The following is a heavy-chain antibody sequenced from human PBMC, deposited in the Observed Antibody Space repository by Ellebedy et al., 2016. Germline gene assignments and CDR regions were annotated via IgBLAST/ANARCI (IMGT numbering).Heavy chain of an antibody. CDR3: ARHRGDRWQLGASDF. CDR2: IDPGDSYI. D-gene: IGHD4-23*01. J-gene: IGHJ4*02. Sequence: GESLKISCQTSGYSFIQYWISWVRQVPGKGLEWMGRIDPGDSYINYNPSFHGHVTISSDRSLTTFSLQWSSLGASDTAIYYCARHRGDRWQLGASDFWGQGTRVTVSS. V-gene: IGHV5-10-1*01. CDR1: GYSFIQYW.